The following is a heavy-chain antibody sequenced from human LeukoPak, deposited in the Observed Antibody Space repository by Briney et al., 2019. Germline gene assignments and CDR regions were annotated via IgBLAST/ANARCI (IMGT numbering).Heavy chain of an antibody. D-gene: IGHD3-10*01. CDR2: IYYSGST. V-gene: IGHV4-30-4*02. J-gene: IGHJ4*02. CDR3: ALGRGSGSYYVFDY. CDR1: GGSISSGDYY. Sequence: PSETLSLTCTVSGGSISSGDYYWSWIRQPPGKGLEWIGYIYYSGSTYYNPSLKSRVNISVDPSKNQFSLKLSSVTAADTAVYYCALGRGSGSYYVFDYWGQGTLVTVSS.